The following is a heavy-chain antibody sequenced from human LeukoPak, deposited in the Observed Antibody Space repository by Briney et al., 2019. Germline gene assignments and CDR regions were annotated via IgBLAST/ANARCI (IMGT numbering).Heavy chain of an antibody. CDR3: RSGSSSKPFDF. D-gene: IGHD6-6*01. CDR2: ISGSGGST. J-gene: IGHJ4*02. CDR1: GFTFSSYA. V-gene: IGHV3-23*01. Sequence: PGGSLRLSCAASGFTFSSYAMSWVRQAPGKGLEWVSAISGSGGSTYYADSVKGRFTISRDNSKNTLFLQMDSLRVEDSALYYCRSGSSSKPFDFWGQGTLVTVSS.